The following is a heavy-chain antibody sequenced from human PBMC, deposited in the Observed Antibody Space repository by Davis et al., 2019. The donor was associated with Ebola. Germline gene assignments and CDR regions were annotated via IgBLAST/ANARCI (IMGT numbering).Heavy chain of an antibody. CDR3: ARVEGGSGLDY. J-gene: IGHJ4*02. CDR1: GASISSYY. D-gene: IGHD3/OR15-3a*01. CDR2: IYYSGST. V-gene: IGHV4-59*01. Sequence: GSLRLSCTISGASISSYYWNWIRQPPGKGLEWIGYIYYSGSTNYNPSLKSRVTISVDTSKNQFSLKLSSVTAADTAVYYCARVEGGSGLDYWGQGTLVTVSS.